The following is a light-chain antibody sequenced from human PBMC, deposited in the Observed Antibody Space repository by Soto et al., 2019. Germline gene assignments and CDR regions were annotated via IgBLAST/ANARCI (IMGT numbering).Light chain of an antibody. V-gene: IGLV1-40*01. J-gene: IGLJ2*01. CDR1: SSNIGTGYH. CDR3: QSYDDSLSGVV. CDR2: DNN. Sequence: QAVVTQPPSVSGAPGQRVTISCTGSSSNIGTGYHVHWYQQLPGTAPKLLIYDNNNRPSGVPDRFSGSKSGTSASLAITGLQAEDEADYYCQSYDDSLSGVVFGGGTQLTVL.